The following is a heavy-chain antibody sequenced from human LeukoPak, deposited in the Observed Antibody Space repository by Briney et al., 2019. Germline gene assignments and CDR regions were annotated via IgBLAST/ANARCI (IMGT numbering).Heavy chain of an antibody. CDR2: IYYSGST. Sequence: PSETLSLTGTVSGGSISSSSYYWGWVRQPPGKGLEWIGSIYYSGSTYYNPSLKSRVTISVDTSKNQFSLKLSTVTAADTAVYYCASTGDPRDYWGQGTLVTVSS. D-gene: IGHD7-27*01. CDR1: GGSISSSSYY. V-gene: IGHV4-39*01. J-gene: IGHJ4*02. CDR3: ASTGDPRDY.